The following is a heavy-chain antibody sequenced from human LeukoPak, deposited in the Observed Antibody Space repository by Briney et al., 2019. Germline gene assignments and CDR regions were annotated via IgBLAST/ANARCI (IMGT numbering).Heavy chain of an antibody. J-gene: IGHJ4*02. CDR2: ISGTGGAT. D-gene: IGHD5-18*01. Sequence: GGSLRLSCAVSGFTFNNNAMSWVRQAPGKGLECVSAISGTGGATYYADSVKGRITISRDNSKSTLYLQMNSLRAEDTAVYYCVKADGVTPEWGQGTLVTVSS. CDR1: GFTFNNNA. CDR3: VKADGVTPE. V-gene: IGHV3-23*01.